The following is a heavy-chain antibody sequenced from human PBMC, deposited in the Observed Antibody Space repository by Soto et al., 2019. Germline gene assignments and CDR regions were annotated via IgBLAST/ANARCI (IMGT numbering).Heavy chain of an antibody. D-gene: IGHD1-26*01. V-gene: IGHV4-59*01. CDR1: GASITPYF. CDR2: VYFSGST. J-gene: IGHJ3*02. CDR3: ARQGLSGSYLDVFDI. Sequence: ETLSLTCNVSGASITPYFWPWIRQPPGKGLELIGYVYFSGSTNYNPSLKSRASISVDTSKNLFSLKLTSVTDADTAVYYCARQGLSGSYLDVFDIWGQGTMVS.